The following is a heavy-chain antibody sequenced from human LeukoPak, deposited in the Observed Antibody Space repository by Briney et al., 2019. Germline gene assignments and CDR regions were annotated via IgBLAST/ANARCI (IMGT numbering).Heavy chain of an antibody. CDR3: AREGLRMIRGIIPKEAWGWFDP. J-gene: IGHJ5*02. Sequence: SETLSLTCTGSGGSIGSGSYYWSWIRQPAGKGLEWIGRIYTSGSTNYNPSLKSRVTISVDTSKNQFSLKLSSVTAADTAVYYCAREGLRMIRGIIPKEAWGWFDPWGQGTLVTVSS. V-gene: IGHV4-61*02. D-gene: IGHD3-10*01. CDR1: GGSIGSGSYY. CDR2: IYTSGST.